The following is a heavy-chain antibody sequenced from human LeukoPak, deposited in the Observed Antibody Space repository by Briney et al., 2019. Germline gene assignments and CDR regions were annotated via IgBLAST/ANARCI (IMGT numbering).Heavy chain of an antibody. J-gene: IGHJ3*02. CDR2: ISYSGST. V-gene: IGHV4-59*11. D-gene: IGHD4-17*01. CDR1: VHSFSSHY. Sequence: PSETLCLTCTFSVHSFSSHYGTWVRQPPGKGLEGRGYISYSGSTNHSPYHKSRVTISVETSKNQTSLKVISVTAADTAVYFCGRDPSSVTKGFDIWGQGTLVTVSS. CDR3: GRDPSSVTKGFDI.